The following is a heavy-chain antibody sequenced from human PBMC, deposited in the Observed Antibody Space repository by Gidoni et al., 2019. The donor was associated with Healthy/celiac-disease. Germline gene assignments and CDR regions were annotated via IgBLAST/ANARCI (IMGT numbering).Heavy chain of an antibody. V-gene: IGHV4-4*07. Sequence: QVQLPESSPGAVKPSATLSLTCTVSCGSPTSYYWRWIRQLAGKGLAWIGRIYTSGSTNYNPSLKSRFTMSVDTAKNESSLKLSSVTAADTAVYYCAMLTIWGGMDVWGQGTTVTVSS. CDR2: IYTSGST. CDR3: AMLTIWGGMDV. J-gene: IGHJ6*02. D-gene: IGHD3-3*01. CDR1: CGSPTSYY.